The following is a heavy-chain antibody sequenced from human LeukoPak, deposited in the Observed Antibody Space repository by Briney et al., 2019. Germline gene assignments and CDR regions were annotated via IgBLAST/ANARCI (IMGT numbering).Heavy chain of an antibody. J-gene: IGHJ4*02. CDR3: ARDLDILTGWDY. CDR1: GFTFSSYE. CDR2: ISSSGSTI. D-gene: IGHD3-9*01. V-gene: IGHV3-48*03. Sequence: GGSLRLSCAASGFTFSSYEMNWVRQAPGKGLEWVSYISSSGSTIYYADSVKGRFTISRDNAKNSLYLQMNSLRAEDTAVYYCARDLDILTGWDYWGQGTLVTVSS.